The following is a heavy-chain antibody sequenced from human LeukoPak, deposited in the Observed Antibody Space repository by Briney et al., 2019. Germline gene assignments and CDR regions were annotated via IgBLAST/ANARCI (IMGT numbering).Heavy chain of an antibody. CDR3: ARHRIEVDPSDY. CDR1: GYSFTSYW. D-gene: IGHD2-15*01. J-gene: IGHJ4*02. CDR2: IYPGDSDT. Sequence: KHGESLKISCKGSGYSFTSYWIGWVRQMPGKGLEWMGIIYPGDSDTRYSPSFQGQVTISADKSISTACLQWSSLKAPDTAMYYCARHRIEVDPSDYWGQGTLVTVSS. V-gene: IGHV5-51*01.